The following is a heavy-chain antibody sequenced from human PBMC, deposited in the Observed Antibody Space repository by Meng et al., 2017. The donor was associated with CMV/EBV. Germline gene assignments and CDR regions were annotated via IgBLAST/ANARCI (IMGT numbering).Heavy chain of an antibody. CDR1: GFTFSSYE. V-gene: IGHV3-48*03. J-gene: IGHJ4*02. CDR3: ASPPYRLPPG. CDR2: ISSSGSTI. Sequence: GGSLRLSCAASGFTFSSYEMNWVRQAPGKGLEWVSYISSSGSTIYYADSVKGRFTISRDNAKNSLYLQMNSLRAEDTAVYYCASPPYRLPPGWGQGTLVTVSS. D-gene: IGHD2-2*01.